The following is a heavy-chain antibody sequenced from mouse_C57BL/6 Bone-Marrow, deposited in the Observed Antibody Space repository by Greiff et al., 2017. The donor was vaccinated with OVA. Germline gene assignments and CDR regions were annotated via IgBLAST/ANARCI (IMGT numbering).Heavy chain of an antibody. CDR2: IDPSDSYT. J-gene: IGHJ1*03. D-gene: IGHD2-5*01. CDR3: ASYSKWYFDV. Sequence: QVQLQQPGAELVKPGASVKLSCKASGYTFTSYWMQWVKQRPGQGLEWIGEIDPSDSYTNYNQKFKGKATLTVDTTSSTAYMQLHCLTSEDSAVYYCASYSKWYFDVWGTGTTVTVSS. V-gene: IGHV1-50*01. CDR1: GYTFTSYW.